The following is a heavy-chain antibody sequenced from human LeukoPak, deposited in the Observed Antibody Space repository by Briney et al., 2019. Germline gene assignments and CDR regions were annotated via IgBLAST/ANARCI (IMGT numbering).Heavy chain of an antibody. CDR2: IYSSGST. D-gene: IGHD5-18*01. CDR3: AKSWGYGLIDY. V-gene: IGHV4-39*01. Sequence: SETLSLPCAVSGASVSGSKYYLGWIRQPQGTGLEWIGNIYSSGSTYYNASLPSRVTISIDTSKNQFSLRLNSVTAADTAIYFCAKSWGYGLIDYWGQGTRVTVSS. CDR1: GASVSGSKYY. J-gene: IGHJ4*02.